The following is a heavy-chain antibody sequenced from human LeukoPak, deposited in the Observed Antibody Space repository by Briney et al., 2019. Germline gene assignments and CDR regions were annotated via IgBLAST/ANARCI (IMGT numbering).Heavy chain of an antibody. D-gene: IGHD3-10*01. CDR3: ARRGAITGGFDI. CDR2: ISGSGGST. Sequence: GGTLRLSCAASGFTFSNFAMNWVRQAPGKGLEWVSIISGSGGSTIHADSVKGRFTISRDNSRNTLNLQMNSLRAEDTAVYYCARRGAITGGFDIWGQGTMVTVSS. J-gene: IGHJ3*02. CDR1: GFTFSNFA. V-gene: IGHV3-23*01.